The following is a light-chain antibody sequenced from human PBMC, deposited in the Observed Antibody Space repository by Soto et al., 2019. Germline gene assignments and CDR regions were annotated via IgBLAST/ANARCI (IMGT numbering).Light chain of an antibody. CDR2: DAS. CDR1: QTITRW. V-gene: IGKV1-5*01. J-gene: IGKJ1*01. Sequence: IQITPSPFTLSSSLGDRVTITFRASQTITRWLAWSHQKPGKAPKVLIYDASSLESGVPSRFSGSGSGTEFTLTISSLQPEDSATYYCQQYNSYSTTFGQGTKV. CDR3: QQYNSYSTT.